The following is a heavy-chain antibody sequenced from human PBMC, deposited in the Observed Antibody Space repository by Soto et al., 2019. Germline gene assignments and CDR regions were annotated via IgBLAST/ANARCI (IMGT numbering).Heavy chain of an antibody. CDR3: ARYYYGSGSYYNHFDY. CDR2: IIPIFGTA. Sequence: GASVKVSCKASGGTFSSYAISWVRQAPGQGLEWMRGIIPIFGTANYAQKFQGRVTITADESTSTAYMELSSLRSEDTAVYYCARYYYGSGSYYNHFDYWGQGTLVTVSS. V-gene: IGHV1-69*13. CDR1: GGTFSSYA. J-gene: IGHJ4*02. D-gene: IGHD3-10*01.